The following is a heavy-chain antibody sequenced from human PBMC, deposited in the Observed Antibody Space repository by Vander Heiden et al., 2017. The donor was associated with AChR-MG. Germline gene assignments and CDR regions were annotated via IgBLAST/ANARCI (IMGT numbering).Heavy chain of an antibody. D-gene: IGHD6-25*01. J-gene: IGHJ4*02. CDR3: ARGQSPQRPPSPFDY. V-gene: IGHV1-3*01. CDR1: GYTFTSYA. CDR2: INAGKGNT. Sequence: QVQLVQSGAEVKKPGASVKVSCKASGYTFTSYAMHWVRQAPGQRLEWMGWINAGKGNTKYSQKFQGRVTITRDTSASKAYMELSSLRSEDTAVYYCARGQSPQRPPSPFDYWGQGTLVTVSS.